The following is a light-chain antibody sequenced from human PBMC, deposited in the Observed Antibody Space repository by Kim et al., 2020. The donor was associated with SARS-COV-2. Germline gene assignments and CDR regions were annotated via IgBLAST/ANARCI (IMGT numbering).Light chain of an antibody. CDR1: QSISTW. CDR2: KAS. J-gene: IGKJ1*01. Sequence: DIQMTQSPSTLSGSVGDTVTITCRASQSISTWLAWYQQRPGEAPRLLIYKASSLESGVPSRFSGRGSGTEFTLTISSLQPDDFATYYCQHYYSVSPRTFGQGTKVYIK. V-gene: IGKV1-5*03. CDR3: QHYYSVSPRT.